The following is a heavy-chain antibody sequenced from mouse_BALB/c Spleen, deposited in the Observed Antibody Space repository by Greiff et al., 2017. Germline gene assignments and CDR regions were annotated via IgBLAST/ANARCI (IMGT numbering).Heavy chain of an antibody. V-gene: IGHV5-17*02. Sequence: DVKLVESGGGLVQPGGSRKLSCAASGFTFSSFGMHWVRQAPEKGLEWVAYISSGSSTIYYADTVKGRFTISRDNPKNTLFLQMTSLRSEDTAMYYCARSGNRPFAYWGQGTLVTVSA. D-gene: IGHD1-3*01. CDR3: ARSGNRPFAY. CDR2: ISSGSSTI. CDR1: GFTFSSFG. J-gene: IGHJ3*01.